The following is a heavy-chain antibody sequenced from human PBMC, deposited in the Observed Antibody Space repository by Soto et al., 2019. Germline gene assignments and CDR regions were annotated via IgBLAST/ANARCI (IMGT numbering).Heavy chain of an antibody. CDR1: GFTFSSYG. J-gene: IGHJ4*02. CDR2: ISYDGSNK. CDR3: AKDQYSYGYFLDY. D-gene: IGHD5-18*01. Sequence: QVQLVESGGGVVQPGRSLRLSCAASGFTFSSYGMHWVRKAPGKGLEWVAVISYDGSNKYYADSVKGRFTISRDNSKNTLYLQMNSLRAEDTAVYYCAKDQYSYGYFLDYWGQGTLVTVSS. V-gene: IGHV3-30*18.